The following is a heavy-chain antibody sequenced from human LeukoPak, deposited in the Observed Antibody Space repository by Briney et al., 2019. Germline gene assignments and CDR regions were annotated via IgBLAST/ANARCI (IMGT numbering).Heavy chain of an antibody. J-gene: IGHJ4*02. V-gene: IGHV3-9*01. CDR2: ISWNSANI. Sequence: PGGSLRLSCAASGFTFDDYAMDWVRQGPGKGLEWVAGISWNSANIAYADSVEGRFTISRDNAKNSLYLEMTSLRAEDTALYYCARESSRDGYNSDYYFDYWGQGTPVSVSS. D-gene: IGHD5-24*01. CDR1: GFTFDDYA. CDR3: ARESSRDGYNSDYYFDY.